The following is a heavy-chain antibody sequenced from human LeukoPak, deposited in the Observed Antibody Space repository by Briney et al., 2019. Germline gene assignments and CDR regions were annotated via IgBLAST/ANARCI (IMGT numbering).Heavy chain of an antibody. CDR3: ARRRGSSHAGMHIDS. J-gene: IGHJ4*02. Sequence: GGSLRLSCAASGFTFSRNTMNWVRQASGKGLEWVSSISSQSNYIYYADSVKGRFTISRDNATNSLYLQMNSLRAADTGISYRARRRGSSHAGMHIDSWGPGTLVTASS. CDR2: ISSQSNYI. D-gene: IGHD5-18*01. CDR1: GFTFSRNT. V-gene: IGHV3-21*01.